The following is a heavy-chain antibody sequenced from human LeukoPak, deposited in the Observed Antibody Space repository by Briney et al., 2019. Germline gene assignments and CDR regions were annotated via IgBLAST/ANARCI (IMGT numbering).Heavy chain of an antibody. CDR1: GGTFSINA. CDR3: SRDKNSGECVSNSCYGVWPLDI. V-gene: IGHV1-69*05. J-gene: IGHJ3*02. D-gene: IGHD2-2*01. Sequence: SVKVSCKASGGTFSINAITWVRQAPGQGLEWMGGIIPMSETPKYTQKFQGRVTIATDESTNTAYMELSSLRSEDTAVYYCSRDKNSGECVSNSCYGVWPLDIWGQGAMVSVSS. CDR2: IIPMSETP.